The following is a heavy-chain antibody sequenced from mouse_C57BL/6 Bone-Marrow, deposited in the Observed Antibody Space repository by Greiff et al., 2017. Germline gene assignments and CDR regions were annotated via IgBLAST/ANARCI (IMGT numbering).Heavy chain of an antibody. D-gene: IGHD3-1*01. CDR1: GYTFTSYW. CDR2: IHPNSGST. J-gene: IGHJ3*01. V-gene: IGHV1-64*01. Sequence: VQLQQPGAELVKPGASVKLSCKASGYTFTSYWMHWVKQRPGQGLEWIGMIHPNSGSTNYNEKFKSKATLTVDKSSSTAYMQLSSLPSEDSAVYYCARGARGGFAYWGQGTLVTVSA. CDR3: ARGARGGFAY.